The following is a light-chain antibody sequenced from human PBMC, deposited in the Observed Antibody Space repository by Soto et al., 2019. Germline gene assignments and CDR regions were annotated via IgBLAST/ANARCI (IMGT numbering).Light chain of an antibody. CDR1: QSISSW. V-gene: IGKV1-5*03. J-gene: IGKJ4*01. CDR2: KAS. CDR3: QQYYTYST. Sequence: DIQMTQSPSTLSASVGDRVTITCRASQSISSWLAWYQQKPGRAPKLLIYKASSLESGVPSRFSGSGSGTEFTLTISSLQPDDFAAYYCQQYYTYSTFGGGTKVEIK.